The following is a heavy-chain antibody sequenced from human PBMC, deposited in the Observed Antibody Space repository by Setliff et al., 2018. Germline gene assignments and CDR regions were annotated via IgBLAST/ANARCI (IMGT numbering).Heavy chain of an antibody. CDR2: ISAYNGNT. CDR3: ARVGVYYFDSSGYHRCPYYYYYGMDV. V-gene: IGHV1-18*01. J-gene: IGHJ6*02. CDR1: GYTFTSYG. Sequence: ASVKVSCKASGYTFTSYGISWVRQAPGQGLEWMGWISAYNGNTNYAQKIQGRVTMTTDTSTSTDYMELSSLRSDDTAVYYCARVGVYYFDSSGYHRCPYYYYYGMDVWGQGTTVTVSS. D-gene: IGHD3-22*01.